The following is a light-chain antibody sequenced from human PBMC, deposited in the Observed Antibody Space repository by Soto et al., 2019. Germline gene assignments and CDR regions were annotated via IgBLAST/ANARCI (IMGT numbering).Light chain of an antibody. CDR3: CSYAGRSVV. CDR1: SSDVGGYNY. J-gene: IGLJ2*01. Sequence: QSALTQPRSVSGSPGQSVTISCTGTSSDVGGYNYVSWYQQHPGKAPKLMIYDVSKRPSGVPDRFSGSKSGNTASLTISGLQADDEADYYCCSYAGRSVVFGRGTKVTVL. CDR2: DVS. V-gene: IGLV2-11*01.